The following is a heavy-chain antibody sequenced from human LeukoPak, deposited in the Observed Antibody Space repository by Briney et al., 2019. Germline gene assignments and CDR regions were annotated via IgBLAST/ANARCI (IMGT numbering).Heavy chain of an antibody. D-gene: IGHD4-17*01. J-gene: IGHJ4*02. V-gene: IGHV1-69*04. Sequence: GASVRVSCRPSGYTFTIYGISWVRQAPGQGLEWMGRIIPILGIANYAQKFQGRVTITADKSTSTAYMELSSLRSEDTAVYYCARGLAVTTDFDYWGQGTLVTVSS. CDR1: GYTFTIYG. CDR2: IIPILGIA. CDR3: ARGLAVTTDFDY.